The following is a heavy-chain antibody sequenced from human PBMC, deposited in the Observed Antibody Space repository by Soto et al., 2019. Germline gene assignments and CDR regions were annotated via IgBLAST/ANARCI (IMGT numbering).Heavy chain of an antibody. CDR2: INPGSGDT. V-gene: IGHV1-3*01. J-gene: IGHJ4*02. Sequence: ASVKVSCKASGYPFINHAIHWVRQAPGQGLEWMAWINPGSGDTKYSQKLEGRVTITRDTSANTVYMQLNSLRGEDTAVYYCASAIGDYWGQGTLVTVS. CDR1: GYPFINHA. D-gene: IGHD3-16*01. CDR3: ASAIGDY.